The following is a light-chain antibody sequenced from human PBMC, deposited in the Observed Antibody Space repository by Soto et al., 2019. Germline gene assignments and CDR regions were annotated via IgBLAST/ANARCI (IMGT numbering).Light chain of an antibody. V-gene: IGLV1-47*01. Sequence: QAVVTQPPSASGTPGQKVTISCSGSNYNIGSDFVFWFQQLPGTAPILLIYRNNQRPSGVPDRFSGSKSVTSASLAISGLRSEDEADSYCVSWDASLSAWVFGGGTKLTVL. CDR1: NYNIGSDF. J-gene: IGLJ3*02. CDR3: VSWDASLSAWV. CDR2: RNN.